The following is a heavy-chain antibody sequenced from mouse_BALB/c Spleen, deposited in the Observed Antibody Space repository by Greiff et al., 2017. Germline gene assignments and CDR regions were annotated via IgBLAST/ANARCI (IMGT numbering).Heavy chain of an antibody. V-gene: IGHV5-6-5*01. CDR1: GFTFSSYA. Sequence: EVKLVESGGGLVKPGGSLKLSCAASGFTFSSYAMSWVRQTPEKRLEWVASISSGGSTYYPDSVKGRFTISRDNARNILYLQMSSLRSEDTAMYYCARVDDYPYYYAMDYWGQGTSVTVSS. CDR2: ISSGGST. CDR3: ARVDDYPYYYAMDY. D-gene: IGHD2-4*01. J-gene: IGHJ4*01.